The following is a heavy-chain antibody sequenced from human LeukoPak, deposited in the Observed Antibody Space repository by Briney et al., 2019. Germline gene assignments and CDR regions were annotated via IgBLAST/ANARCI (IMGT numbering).Heavy chain of an antibody. Sequence: PGGSLRLSCAVSGFTFTSYWMSWVRQAPGKGLEWVANINQDGSEKKYMDSVKGRFTISRDNAKNSLYLQMNSLRAEDTAVYYCARWEMATITGDFWGQGSLVTVSP. CDR3: ARWEMATITGDF. J-gene: IGHJ4*02. V-gene: IGHV3-7*01. CDR2: INQDGSEK. D-gene: IGHD5-24*01. CDR1: GFTFTSYW.